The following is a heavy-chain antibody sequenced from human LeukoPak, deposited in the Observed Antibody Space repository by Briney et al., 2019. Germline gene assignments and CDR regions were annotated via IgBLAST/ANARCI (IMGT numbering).Heavy chain of an antibody. CDR3: TRGGDGYNPSGLDGDY. V-gene: IGHV3-49*04. D-gene: IGHD5-24*01. Sequence: GSLRLSCAASGFTVSSNEMSWVRQAPGKGLEWVGFIRSKAYGGTTEYAASVKGRFTISRDDSKSIAYLQMNSLKTEDTAVYYCTRGGDGYNPSGLDGDYWGQGTLVTVSS. J-gene: IGHJ4*02. CDR1: GFTVSSNE. CDR2: IRSKAYGGTT.